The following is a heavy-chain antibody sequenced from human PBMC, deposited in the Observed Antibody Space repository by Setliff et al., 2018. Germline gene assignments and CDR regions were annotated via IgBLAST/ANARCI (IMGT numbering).Heavy chain of an antibody. CDR1: GASITSYY. V-gene: IGHV4-59*08. D-gene: IGHD2-15*01. Sequence: SETLSLTCSVSGASITSYYWSWIRQPPGKGLEWIGYIYYSGTTNYNPSLKRRVTISVDTSNDQFSLNLNPVTAADTAVYYCARQYCSGGTCYFDYWGQGTLVTVSS. CDR3: ARQYCSGGTCYFDY. J-gene: IGHJ4*02. CDR2: IYYSGTT.